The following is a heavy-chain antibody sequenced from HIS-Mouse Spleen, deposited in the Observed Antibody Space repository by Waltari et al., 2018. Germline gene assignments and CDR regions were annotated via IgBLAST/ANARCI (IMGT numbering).Heavy chain of an antibody. Sequence: QVQLVESGGGVVQPGGSLTLSCAASGFTFSSYGMHWVRQAPGKGLEWVAVISYDGSNKYYADSVKGRFTISRDNSKNTLYLQMNSLRAEDTAVYYCAKDKHHAFDYWGQGTLVTVSS. CDR2: ISYDGSNK. J-gene: IGHJ4*02. V-gene: IGHV3-30*18. CDR3: AKDKHHAFDY. CDR1: GFTFSSYG.